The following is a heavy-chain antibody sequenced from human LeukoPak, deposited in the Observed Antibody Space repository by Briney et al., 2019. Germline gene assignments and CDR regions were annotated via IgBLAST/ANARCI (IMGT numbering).Heavy chain of an antibody. Sequence: GGSLRLSCTASGFTFGDYAMSWVRQAPGKGLEWVGFIRSKAYGATTEYAASVKGRFAISRDDSKSIAYLQMNSLKTEDTAVYYCTRAPYGGNSLATYWGQGTLVTVSS. CDR3: TRAPYGGNSLATY. J-gene: IGHJ4*02. CDR2: IRSKAYGATT. CDR1: GFTFGDYA. V-gene: IGHV3-49*04. D-gene: IGHD4-23*01.